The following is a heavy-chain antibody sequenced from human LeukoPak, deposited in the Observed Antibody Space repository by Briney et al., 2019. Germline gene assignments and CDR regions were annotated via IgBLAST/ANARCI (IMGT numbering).Heavy chain of an antibody. CDR2: IKQDGSEK. CDR3: ARDPSGWFVDY. J-gene: IGHJ4*02. CDR1: GFTFSSYW. V-gene: IGHV3-7*01. Sequence: GSLRLSCAATGFTFSSYWRSWVRQAPGKGLEWVANIKQDGSEKYYVDSVKGRFTISRDNSKNTLYLQMNSLRAEDTAVYYCARDPSGWFVDYWGQGTLVTVSS. D-gene: IGHD6-19*01.